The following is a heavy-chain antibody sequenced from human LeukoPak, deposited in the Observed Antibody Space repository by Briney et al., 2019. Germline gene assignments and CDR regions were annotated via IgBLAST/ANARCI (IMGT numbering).Heavy chain of an antibody. J-gene: IGHJ5*02. CDR2: IYETGST. V-gene: IGHV4-39*07. D-gene: IGHD2-2*01. Sequence: SETLSLTCSVSGGSLSSSSYYWGWIRQPPGRGLEWIGNIYETGSTNYNPSLKSRVTMSVDTSKNQFSLKLSSVTAADTAVYYCARDRGGGYCSSTSCYARWFDPWGQGTLVTVSS. CDR1: GGSLSSSSYY. CDR3: ARDRGGGYCSSTSCYARWFDP.